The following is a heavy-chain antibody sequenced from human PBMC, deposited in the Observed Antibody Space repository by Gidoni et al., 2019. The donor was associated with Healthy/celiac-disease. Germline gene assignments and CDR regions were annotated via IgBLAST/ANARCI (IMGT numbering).Heavy chain of an antibody. J-gene: IGHJ3*02. CDR2: IIPIFGTA. CDR3: ARDPNYDSSGYYFGAFDI. V-gene: IGHV1-69*01. CDR1: GGPFSSYA. Sequence: QVQLVQSGAEVKKPGSSVKVSCQASGGPFSSYAIRWVRQAPGQGLEWMGGIIPIFGTANYAQKFQGRVTITADESTSTAYMELSSLRSEDTAVYYCARDPNYDSSGYYFGAFDIWGQGTMVTVSS. D-gene: IGHD3-22*01.